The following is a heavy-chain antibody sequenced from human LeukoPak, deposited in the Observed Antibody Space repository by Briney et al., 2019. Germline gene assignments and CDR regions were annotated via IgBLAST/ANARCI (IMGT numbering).Heavy chain of an antibody. V-gene: IGHV4-30-4*01. D-gene: IGHD2-2*01. Sequence: SQTLSLTCTVSGGSISSGDYYWSWPRQPPGKGLELIGYIYYGGSTYYNPSLKSRVTISVDTSKNQFSLKLSSVTAADTAVYYCARDGTSPNGYYYYGMDVWGQGTTVTVSS. CDR3: ARDGTSPNGYYYYGMDV. CDR2: IYYGGST. J-gene: IGHJ6*02. CDR1: GGSISSGDYY.